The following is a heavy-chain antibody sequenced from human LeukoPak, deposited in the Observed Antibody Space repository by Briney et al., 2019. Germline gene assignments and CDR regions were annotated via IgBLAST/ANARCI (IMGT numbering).Heavy chain of an antibody. V-gene: IGHV1-2*04. CDR3: AREGIAAAGNFDY. CDR1: GYTFTDYY. Sequence: ASVKVSCKASGYTFTDYYIHWVRQAPGQGLEWMGWINPNSGGTNYAQKFQGWVTMTRDTSISTAYMELSRLRSDDTAVYYCAREGIAAAGNFDYWGQGTLVTVSS. D-gene: IGHD6-13*01. J-gene: IGHJ4*02. CDR2: INPNSGGT.